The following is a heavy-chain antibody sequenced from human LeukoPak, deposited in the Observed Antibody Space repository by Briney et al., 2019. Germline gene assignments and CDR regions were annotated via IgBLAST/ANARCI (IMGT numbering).Heavy chain of an antibody. Sequence: GGSLRLSCAASGFTFIDYYMSWIRQAPGKGLEWVANIKQDGSEKYYVDSVKGRFTISRDNAKNSLYLQMNSLRAEDTAVYYCARGAGAVAGHYYYYGMDVWGQGTTVTVSS. V-gene: IGHV3-7*01. CDR1: GFTFIDYY. D-gene: IGHD6-19*01. CDR2: IKQDGSEK. J-gene: IGHJ6*02. CDR3: ARGAGAVAGHYYYYGMDV.